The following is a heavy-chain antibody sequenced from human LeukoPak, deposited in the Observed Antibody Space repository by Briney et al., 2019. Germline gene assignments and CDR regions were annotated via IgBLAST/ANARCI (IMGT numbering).Heavy chain of an antibody. D-gene: IGHD6-19*01. Sequence: SETLSLTCTVSGGSISSYYWSWIRQPPGKGLEWIGYIYYSGSTNYNPSLKSRVTISVDTSRNQFSLKLSSVTAADTAVYYCARSLPSSGSSSDVFAYCGQGTLVTVSS. CDR3: ARSLPSSGSSSDVFAY. V-gene: IGHV4-59*01. CDR1: GGSISSYY. CDR2: IYYSGST. J-gene: IGHJ4*02.